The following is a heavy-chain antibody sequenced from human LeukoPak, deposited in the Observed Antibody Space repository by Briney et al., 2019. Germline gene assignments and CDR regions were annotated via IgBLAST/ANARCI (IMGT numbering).Heavy chain of an antibody. J-gene: IGHJ3*02. Sequence: GGSLRLSCAASGFTFSSYAMHWVRQAPGKGMEWVSVISYDGSNKYYADSVKGRFTISRDNSKNTLYLQMNSLRAEDTAVYYCAELNYYDSRGDIWGQGTMVTVSS. CDR1: GFTFSSYA. V-gene: IGHV3-30-3*01. D-gene: IGHD3-22*01. CDR2: ISYDGSNK. CDR3: AELNYYDSRGDI.